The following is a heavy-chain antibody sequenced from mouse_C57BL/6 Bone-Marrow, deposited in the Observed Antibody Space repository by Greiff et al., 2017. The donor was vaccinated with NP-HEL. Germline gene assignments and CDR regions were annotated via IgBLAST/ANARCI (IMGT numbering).Heavy chain of an antibody. Sequence: VQLQQPGAELVRPGTSVKLSCKASGYTFTSYWMHWVKQRPGQGLEWIGVIDPSDSYTNYNQKFKGKATLTVDPSSSTAYMQLSSLTSEDSAVYYCARIARDYWGQGTTLTVSS. CDR1: GYTFTSYW. CDR2: IDPSDSYT. J-gene: IGHJ2*01. CDR3: ARIARDY. V-gene: IGHV1-59*01.